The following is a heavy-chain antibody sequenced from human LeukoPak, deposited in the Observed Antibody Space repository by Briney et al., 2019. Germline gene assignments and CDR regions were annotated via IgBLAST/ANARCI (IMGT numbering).Heavy chain of an antibody. J-gene: IGHJ6*03. V-gene: IGHV3-21*01. CDR3: ARENIVVVPAASRYLDV. CDR2: ISSTGTYI. CDR1: GFILSRYT. Sequence: PGGSLRLSCAASGFILSRYTMNWVRQAPGKGLEWVSYISSTGTYIYYADSVKGRFTISRDNAKNSLYLQMNSLRPEDTAVYYCARENIVVVPAASRYLDVWGKETTVTVSS. D-gene: IGHD2-2*01.